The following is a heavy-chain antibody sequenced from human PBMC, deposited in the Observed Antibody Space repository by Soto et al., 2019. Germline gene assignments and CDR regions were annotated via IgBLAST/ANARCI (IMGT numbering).Heavy chain of an antibody. V-gene: IGHV1-69*01. CDR3: ARGVVVVAASQLGWFDP. Sequence: QVQLVQSGAEVQKPGSSVKVSCKASGGTFSRDAISWVRQAPGQGLEWMGGIIPMFGTAKYAQKFQGRLTINADESTSTAYMELRRLRSEDTAVYYCARGVVVVAASQLGWFDPWGQGTLVTVSS. CDR2: IIPMFGTA. D-gene: IGHD2-15*01. CDR1: GGTFSRDA. J-gene: IGHJ5*02.